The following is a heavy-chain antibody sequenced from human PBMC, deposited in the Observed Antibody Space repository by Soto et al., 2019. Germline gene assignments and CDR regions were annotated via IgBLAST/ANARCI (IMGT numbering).Heavy chain of an antibody. CDR3: ARDRGYCSSTSCYQYYYYMDV. V-gene: IGHV1-69*08. D-gene: IGHD2-2*01. CDR2: IIPILGIA. Sequence: QVQLVQSGAEVKKPGSSVKVSCKASGGTFSSYTISWVRQAPGQGLEWMGRIIPILGIANYAQKFQGRVTITADKYTSTAYLELSSLRSEDTAVYYCARDRGYCSSTSCYQYYYYMDVWGKGTTVTVAS. J-gene: IGHJ6*03. CDR1: GGTFSSYT.